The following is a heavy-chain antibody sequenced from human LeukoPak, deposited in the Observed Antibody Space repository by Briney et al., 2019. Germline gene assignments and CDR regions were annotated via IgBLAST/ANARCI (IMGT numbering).Heavy chain of an antibody. J-gene: IGHJ3*02. V-gene: IGHV3-48*03. D-gene: IGHD3-10*01. CDR1: GFTFSACE. CDR3: SRVATMVRVPLDALDI. Sequence: GGSLRLSCAISGFTFSACELTWVRQAPGKGLEWVSYISRSGSTRYYADSVKGRFTISRDNAKNSLYLQMNSLRAEDTAVYYCSRVATMVRVPLDALDIWGQGTMVSVSS. CDR2: ISRSGSTR.